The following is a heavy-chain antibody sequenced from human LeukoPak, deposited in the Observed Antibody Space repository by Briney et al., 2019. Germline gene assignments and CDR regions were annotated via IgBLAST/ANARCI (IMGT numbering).Heavy chain of an antibody. Sequence: ASVKVSCKASGYTFTSYDINWVRQATGQGLEWMGWMNPNSGNTGYAQKFRGRVTMTRNTSISTACMELSSLRSEDTAVYYCARGQRWLQPDAFDIWGQGTMVTVSS. D-gene: IGHD5-24*01. CDR3: ARGQRWLQPDAFDI. J-gene: IGHJ3*02. CDR2: MNPNSGNT. V-gene: IGHV1-8*01. CDR1: GYTFTSYD.